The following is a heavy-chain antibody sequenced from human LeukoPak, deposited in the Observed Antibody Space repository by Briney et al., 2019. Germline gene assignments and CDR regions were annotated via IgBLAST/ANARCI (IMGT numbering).Heavy chain of an antibody. CDR3: ARDYSSGWYYFDY. Sequence: GGSLTLSCAASGFTFSSYAMHWVRQAPGKGLEWVAVISYDGGNKYYADSVRGRFTISRDNSKNTLYLQMNSLRAVDTAVYYCARDYSSGWYYFDYWGQGTLVTVSS. J-gene: IGHJ4*02. V-gene: IGHV3-30-3*01. CDR1: GFTFSSYA. D-gene: IGHD6-19*01. CDR2: ISYDGGNK.